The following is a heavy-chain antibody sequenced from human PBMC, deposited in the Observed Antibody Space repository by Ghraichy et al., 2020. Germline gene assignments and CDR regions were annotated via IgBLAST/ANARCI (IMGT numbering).Heavy chain of an antibody. CDR1: GGSIYSGGFC. Sequence: SETLSLTCTVSGGSIYSGGFCWNWIRQPPGMGLEWIGSICSSGSTYYNPSVNSRVSISVDTSKNQFSLKQTSVSAADTAVYYCSGSTGSDFYWGPGILVTVSP. CDR3: SGSTGSDFY. V-gene: IGHV4-39*01. D-gene: IGHD1-26*01. J-gene: IGHJ4*02. CDR2: ICSSGST.